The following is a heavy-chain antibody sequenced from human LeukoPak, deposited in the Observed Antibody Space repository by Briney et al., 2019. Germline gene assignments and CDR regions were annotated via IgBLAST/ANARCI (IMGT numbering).Heavy chain of an antibody. V-gene: IGHV3-53*01. CDR3: VGCSSTSCYTH. D-gene: IGHD2-2*02. Sequence: GGSLRLSCVTSGFTFSNYAMSWVRQAPGKGLEWVSVIYSGGNTYYAESVKGRFTISRDNSKNTVYLQMNSLTAEDTAVYYCVGCSSTSCYTHWGQGTLVTVSS. J-gene: IGHJ4*02. CDR1: GFTFSNYA. CDR2: IYSGGNT.